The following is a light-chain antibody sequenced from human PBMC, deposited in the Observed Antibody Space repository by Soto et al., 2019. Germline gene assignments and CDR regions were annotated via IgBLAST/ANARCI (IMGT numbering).Light chain of an antibody. CDR2: AAS. CDR3: QQTNSFPRT. V-gene: IGKV1-12*01. CDR1: QDISSW. Sequence: DIQMTQSPSSVSASVGDRVTITCRASQDISSWLAWYQQKPGKAPNLLIYAASSLQSGVPSRFSGSGSGTDFTLTINSLQPEDIATYDCQQTNSFPRTFGQGTKVEVK. J-gene: IGKJ1*01.